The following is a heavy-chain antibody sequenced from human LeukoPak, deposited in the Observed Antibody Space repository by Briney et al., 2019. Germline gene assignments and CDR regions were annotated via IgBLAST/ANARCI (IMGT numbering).Heavy chain of an antibody. CDR2: IIPIFGTA. CDR3: ARSPTSQSSGYYYY. Sequence: SVKVSCKASGGTFSSYAISWVRQAPGQGLEWMGGIIPIFGTANYAQKFQGRVTITADESTSTAYMELSSLRSEDTAVYYCARSPTSQSSGYYYYWGQGTLVTVSS. V-gene: IGHV1-69*13. J-gene: IGHJ4*02. D-gene: IGHD3-22*01. CDR1: GGTFSSYA.